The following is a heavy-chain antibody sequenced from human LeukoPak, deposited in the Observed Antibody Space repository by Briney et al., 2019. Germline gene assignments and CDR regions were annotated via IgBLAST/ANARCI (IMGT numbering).Heavy chain of an antibody. J-gene: IGHJ5*02. Sequence: ASAKVSFKASGSTFTVYYLHWLRPAPGQGLEWMGWINPNSGGTNYAQTFQGRVTMTRDTSISTAYMELSRLRSDDTAVYYCARDPRGSNWFDPWGQGTLVTVSS. D-gene: IGHD3-10*01. V-gene: IGHV1-2*02. CDR3: ARDPRGSNWFDP. CDR1: GSTFTVYY. CDR2: INPNSGGT.